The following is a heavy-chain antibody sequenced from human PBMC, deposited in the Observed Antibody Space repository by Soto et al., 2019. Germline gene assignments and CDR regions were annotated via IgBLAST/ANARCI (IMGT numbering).Heavy chain of an antibody. J-gene: IGHJ4*02. CDR3: ARDLAKGGGSAGFDY. CDR1: GYTFTVYY. CDR2: INPKSGGT. V-gene: IGHV1-2*02. Sequence: ASVKVSCKASGYTFTVYYMHWVRQAPGQGREWMGWINPKSGGTMYPQKFQGRVTMTWDTSISAAYMALTRLRSDDTAVYYCARDLAKGGGSAGFDYWGQGTRVTVSS. D-gene: IGHD1-26*01.